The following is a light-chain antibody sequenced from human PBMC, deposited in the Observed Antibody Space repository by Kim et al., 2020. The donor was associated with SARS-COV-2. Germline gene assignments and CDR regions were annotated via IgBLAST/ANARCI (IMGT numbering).Light chain of an antibody. CDR1: NIGSNS. Sequence: SYELTQPPSVSVAPGKTASITCGENNIGSNSVHWYQQKSGQAPVLVIYYDSDRPSGIPERFSGSNSGNTATLTISGVEVVDEADYYCQVWDSSSDHYVFGTGTKVTVL. J-gene: IGLJ1*01. CDR2: YDS. CDR3: QVWDSSSDHYV. V-gene: IGLV3-21*04.